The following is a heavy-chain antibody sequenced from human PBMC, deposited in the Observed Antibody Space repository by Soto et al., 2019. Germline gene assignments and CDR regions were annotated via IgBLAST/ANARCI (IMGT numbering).Heavy chain of an antibody. Sequence: QVQLVQSGAEVKKPGASVKVSCKASGYTFTGYYMHWVRQAPGQGLEWRGWINANSGGTNYAQKFQGRVTMTSDTSIRTAYMELSRLRSDDTAVYYCARDSYYDTLTGYSRNSFDIWGQGTMVTVSS. CDR3: ARDSYYDTLTGYSRNSFDI. J-gene: IGHJ3*02. D-gene: IGHD3-9*01. CDR2: INANSGGT. CDR1: GYTFTGYY. V-gene: IGHV1-2*02.